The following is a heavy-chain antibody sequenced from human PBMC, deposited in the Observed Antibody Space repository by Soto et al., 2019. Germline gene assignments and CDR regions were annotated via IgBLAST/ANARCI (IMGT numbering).Heavy chain of an antibody. Sequence: VGSLRLSCGAAGVTFSSYSMNWVRQAPGKGLEWVSSISSSSSYIYYADSVKGRFTISRDNAKNSLYLQMNSLRAEDTAVYYCARVPDTAMDPTLRGAYWGQGTLVTVSS. CDR2: ISSSSSYI. CDR3: ARVPDTAMDPTLRGAY. V-gene: IGHV3-21*01. D-gene: IGHD5-18*01. J-gene: IGHJ4*02. CDR1: GVTFSSYS.